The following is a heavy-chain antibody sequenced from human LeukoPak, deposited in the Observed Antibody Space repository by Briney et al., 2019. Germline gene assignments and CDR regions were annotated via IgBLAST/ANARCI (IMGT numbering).Heavy chain of an antibody. CDR2: INPSSGTT. D-gene: IGHD1-1*01. V-gene: IGHV1-2*02. CDR1: GCTLTDYD. J-gene: IGHJ4*02. Sequence: GASVKVSCKASGCTLTDYDILWVRQAPGRGLECMGWINPSSGTTDYAQRFQGRVTMTSDTSLNTAYMDLSSLRSDDTAVYYCATGGRRTPVPTGRPWAYWGQGTLVTVFS. CDR3: ATGGRRTPVPTGRPWAY.